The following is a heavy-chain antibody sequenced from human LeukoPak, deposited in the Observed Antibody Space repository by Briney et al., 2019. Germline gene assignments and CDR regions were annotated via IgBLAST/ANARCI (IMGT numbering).Heavy chain of an antibody. CDR3: ARGPNMVRGVINTD. J-gene: IGHJ4*02. CDR1: GFTFSSYA. D-gene: IGHD3-10*01. CDR2: IKQDGSEK. V-gene: IGHV3-7*04. Sequence: PGGSLRLSCAASGFTFSSYAMSWVRQAPGKGLEWVANIKQDGSEKNYVDSVKGRFTISRDNAKNSLFLQMNSLRAEDTAVYYCARGPNMVRGVINTDWGQGTLVTVSS.